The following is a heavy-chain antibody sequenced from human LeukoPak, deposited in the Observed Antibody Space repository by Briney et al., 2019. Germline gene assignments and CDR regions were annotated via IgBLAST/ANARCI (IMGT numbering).Heavy chain of an antibody. D-gene: IGHD3-22*01. CDR3: SRDESYDSSGYPFCY. CDR1: GYTFTGYF. J-gene: IGHJ4*02. CDR2: INPNSGGT. Sequence: GASVKVSCKASGYTFTGYFIHWVRQAPGQGLEWMGWINPNSGGTNYAQKFQGRVTMTRDTSISTAYMELSRLRSDDTAVYCCSRDESYDSSGYPFCYWGQGTLVTVSS. V-gene: IGHV1-2*02.